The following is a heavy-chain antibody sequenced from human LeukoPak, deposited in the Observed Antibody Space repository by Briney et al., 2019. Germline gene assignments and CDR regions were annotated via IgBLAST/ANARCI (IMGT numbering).Heavy chain of an antibody. CDR3: ARPVGYYSYFDY. CDR2: ISYDGSNK. CDR1: GFTFSSYA. D-gene: IGHD3-22*01. Sequence: GGSLRLSCAASGFTFSSYAMHWVRQAPGKGLEWVAVISYDGSNKYYADSVKGRFTISRDNSKNTLYLQMNSLRAEDPAVYYRARPVGYYSYFDYWGQGTLVTVFS. J-gene: IGHJ4*02. V-gene: IGHV3-30-3*01.